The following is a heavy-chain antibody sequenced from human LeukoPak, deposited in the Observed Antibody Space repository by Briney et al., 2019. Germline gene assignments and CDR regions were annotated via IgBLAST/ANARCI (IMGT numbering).Heavy chain of an antibody. CDR3: AREGACSSASCYTNDQWFDP. D-gene: IGHD2-2*02. J-gene: IGHJ5*02. Sequence: SVKVSCKASGGAFTSYAISWVRQAPGQGLEWMGRIIPILGVVSYAQKFQGRVTISADKSTSTGYMELSSLRSEDTAVYNCAREGACSSASCYTNDQWFDPWGQGTLVTVSS. V-gene: IGHV1-69*04. CDR1: GGAFTSYA. CDR2: IIPILGVV.